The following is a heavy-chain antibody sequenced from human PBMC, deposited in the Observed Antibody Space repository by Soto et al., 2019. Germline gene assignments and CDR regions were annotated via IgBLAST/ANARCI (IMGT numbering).Heavy chain of an antibody. V-gene: IGHV3-23*01. D-gene: IGHD6-19*01. CDR1: GFTFSSYA. J-gene: IGHJ6*02. Sequence: EVQLLESGGGLVQPGGSLRLSCAASGFTFSSYAMSWVRQAPGKGLEWVAAISGSGGSTYYADSVKGRFTISRDNSKNTLYLQKNSLRAEDTAVYYCAKDLRSGWYYGMDVWGQGTTVTVSS. CDR3: AKDLRSGWYYGMDV. CDR2: ISGSGGST.